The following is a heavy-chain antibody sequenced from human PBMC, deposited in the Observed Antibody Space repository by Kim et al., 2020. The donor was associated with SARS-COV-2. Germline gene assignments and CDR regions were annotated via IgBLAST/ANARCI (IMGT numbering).Heavy chain of an antibody. J-gene: IGHJ4*02. Sequence: DYAVSVKSRITINPDTSKNQFSLHLNSVTPEDTAVYYCARVTAAAGTIDYWGQGTLVTVSS. D-gene: IGHD6-13*01. V-gene: IGHV6-1*01. CDR3: ARVTAAAGTIDY.